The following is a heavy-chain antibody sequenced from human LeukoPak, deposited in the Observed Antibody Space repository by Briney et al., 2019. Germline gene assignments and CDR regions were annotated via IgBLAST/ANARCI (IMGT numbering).Heavy chain of an antibody. Sequence: GGSLRLSCAASGFTFSRYAMTWVRQAPGKGLERVSAISDNSGSTYYADSVEGRFTISRDNSKNTLYLQMNSLRAEDTAVYYCAKSRGSSCYGPIDYWGQETLVTVSS. CDR1: GFTFSRYA. CDR2: ISDNSGST. D-gene: IGHD2-2*01. V-gene: IGHV3-23*01. J-gene: IGHJ4*02. CDR3: AKSRGSSCYGPIDY.